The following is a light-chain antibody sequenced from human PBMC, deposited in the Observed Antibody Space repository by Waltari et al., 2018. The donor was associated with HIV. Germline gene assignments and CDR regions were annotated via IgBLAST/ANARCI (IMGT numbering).Light chain of an antibody. Sequence: QSVLTQPPSVSGAPGQRVTISCTGSSSNIGAGYDVPWFQQLPGTAPKLLIYAYDNRPSGVPDRFSGSKSGTSASLAITGLQAEDEADYYCQSYDSSLSGSFVFGTGTKVTVL. CDR1: SSNIGAGYD. J-gene: IGLJ1*01. CDR2: AYD. V-gene: IGLV1-40*01. CDR3: QSYDSSLSGSFV.